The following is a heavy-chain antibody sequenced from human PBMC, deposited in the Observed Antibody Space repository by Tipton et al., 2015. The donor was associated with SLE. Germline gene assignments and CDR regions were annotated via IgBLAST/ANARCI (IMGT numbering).Heavy chain of an antibody. V-gene: IGHV4-4*07. CDR1: GGSLSSYY. CDR2: IYASGST. CDR3: ARVVYSFSDAFDI. D-gene: IGHD6-13*01. Sequence: LVQPSETLSLTCTVSGGSLSSYYWSWIRQPAGKGLEWIGRIYASGSTEYNPSLKSRVTISVDPSKNQFSLRLTSLTAADTAVYYCARVVYSFSDAFDIWGQGTLVTVSS. J-gene: IGHJ3*02.